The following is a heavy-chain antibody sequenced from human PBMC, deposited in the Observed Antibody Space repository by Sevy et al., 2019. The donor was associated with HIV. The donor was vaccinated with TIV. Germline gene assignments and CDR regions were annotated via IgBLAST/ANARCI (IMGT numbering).Heavy chain of an antibody. CDR3: ARDGGGCSGGSCYSSLSFDY. V-gene: IGHV3-53*01. CDR2: IYSGGST. J-gene: IGHJ4*02. Sequence: GGSLRLSCAASGFTVSSNYMSWVRQAPGKGLEWVSVIYSGGSTYYADSVKGRFTISRDNSKNTLYLQMNSLRAEDTAVYYCARDGGGCSGGSCYSSLSFDYWGQGTLVTASS. D-gene: IGHD2-15*01. CDR1: GFTVSSNY.